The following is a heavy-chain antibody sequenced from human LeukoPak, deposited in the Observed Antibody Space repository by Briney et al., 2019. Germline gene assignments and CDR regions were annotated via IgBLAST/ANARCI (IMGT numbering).Heavy chain of an antibody. D-gene: IGHD3-3*01. CDR1: GYTLTELS. Sequence: ASLKVSCKLSGYTLTELSMHSVPPAPGKGLERRGGFDPEDGETIYAQKFQSRVTMTEDTSTDTAYMELRSLRSEDTAVYYCATAPPTSGIHYDFWSGLGLSYYYYMDVWGKGTTVSVSS. CDR2: FDPEDGET. V-gene: IGHV1-24*01. J-gene: IGHJ6*03. CDR3: ATAPPTSGIHYDFWSGLGLSYYYYMDV.